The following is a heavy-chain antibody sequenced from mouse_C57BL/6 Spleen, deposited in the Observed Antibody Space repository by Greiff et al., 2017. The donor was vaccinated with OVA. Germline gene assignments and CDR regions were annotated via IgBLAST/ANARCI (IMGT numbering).Heavy chain of an antibody. Sequence: EVQLQQSGPELVKPGASVKISCKASGYSFTDYNRNWVKQSNGKSLEWIGVINPNYGTTSYNQKFKGKATLTVDQSSSTAYMQLNSLTSEDSAVYYCARGTTVVATRYFDVWGTGTTVTVSS. J-gene: IGHJ1*03. D-gene: IGHD1-1*01. CDR1: GYSFTDYN. V-gene: IGHV1-39*01. CDR3: ARGTTVVATRYFDV. CDR2: INPNYGTT.